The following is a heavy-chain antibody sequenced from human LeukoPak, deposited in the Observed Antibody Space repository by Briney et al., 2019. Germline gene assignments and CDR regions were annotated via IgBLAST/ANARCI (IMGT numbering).Heavy chain of an antibody. Sequence: GGSLRLSCAAPGFTFSSYSMNWVRQAPGKGLEWVSYISSSSSTIYYADSVKGRFTISRDNAKNSLYLQMNSLRAEDTAVYYCARDRYYYDSSGLLYYYYMDVWGKGTTVTVSS. CDR2: ISSSSSTI. CDR1: GFTFSSYS. CDR3: ARDRYYYDSSGLLYYYYMDV. D-gene: IGHD3-22*01. J-gene: IGHJ6*03. V-gene: IGHV3-48*01.